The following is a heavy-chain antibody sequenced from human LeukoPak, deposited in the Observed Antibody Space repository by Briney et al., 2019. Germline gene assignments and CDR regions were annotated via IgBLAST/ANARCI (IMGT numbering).Heavy chain of an antibody. J-gene: IGHJ4*02. Sequence: GGSLRLSCEGSGFTFSSHAVTWVRQAPGKGLEWVSAISGSGGSAYYADSVKGRFTISRDNSKNTLYLQMNSLRPEDTAVYYCAGYFCSGGSCYRYFDYWGQGTLVTVSS. D-gene: IGHD2-15*01. V-gene: IGHV3-23*01. CDR1: GFTFSSHA. CDR2: ISGSGGSA. CDR3: AGYFCSGGSCYRYFDY.